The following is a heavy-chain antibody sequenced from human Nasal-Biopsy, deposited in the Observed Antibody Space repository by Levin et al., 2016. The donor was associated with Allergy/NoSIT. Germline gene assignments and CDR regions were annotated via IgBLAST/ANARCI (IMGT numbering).Heavy chain of an antibody. CDR2: ISKYGSA. CDR1: GDSIRGFY. J-gene: IGHJ4*02. D-gene: IGHD5-12*01. CDR3: ARQRGSGYDFDS. Sequence: SETLSLTCSLSGDSIRGFYWTWIRQPPGQGLEWIGYISKYGSADYNPSLKSRLTMSVDASKNQFSLKLSSVTAADTAVYFCARQRGSGYDFDSWGPGILVTVSS. V-gene: IGHV4-59*08.